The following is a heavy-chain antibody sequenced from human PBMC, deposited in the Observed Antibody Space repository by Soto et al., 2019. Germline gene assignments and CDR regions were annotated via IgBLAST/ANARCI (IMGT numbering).Heavy chain of an antibody. J-gene: IGHJ4*02. D-gene: IGHD1-26*01. V-gene: IGHV4-59*01. Sequence: TSETLSLTCTVSGGSISSYYWSWIRQPPGKGLEWIGYIYYSGSTNYNPSLKSRVTISVDTSKNQFSLKLSSVTAAGTAVYYCARESPVGSDYWGQGTLVTVSS. CDR3: ARESPVGSDY. CDR2: IYYSGST. CDR1: GGSISSYY.